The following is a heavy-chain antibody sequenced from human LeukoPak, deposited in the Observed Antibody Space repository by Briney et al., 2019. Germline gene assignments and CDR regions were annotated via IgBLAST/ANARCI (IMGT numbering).Heavy chain of an antibody. Sequence: GGSLRLSCAASGFTFSSYSMNWVRQTPGKGLVWVSRINSDGNSIGYADSVKGRFTIYRDNAKNTLYLQMNSLRAEDTAVYYCGRDGYNYGSGGFDYWGQGTLVTVSS. V-gene: IGHV3-74*01. J-gene: IGHJ4*02. D-gene: IGHD5-18*01. CDR2: INSDGNSI. CDR1: GFTFSSYS. CDR3: GRDGYNYGSGGFDY.